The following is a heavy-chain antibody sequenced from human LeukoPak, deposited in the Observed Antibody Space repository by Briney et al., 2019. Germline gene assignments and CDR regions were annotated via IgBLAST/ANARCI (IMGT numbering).Heavy chain of an antibody. J-gene: IGHJ4*02. D-gene: IGHD3-16*02. CDR3: ARGRFYGDYIWGSYRPGSYFDY. CDR1: GGSFSGYY. V-gene: IGHV4-34*01. CDR2: INHSGST. Sequence: PSETLSLTCAVYGGSFSGYYWSWIRQPPGKGLEWIGEINHSGSTNDNPSPKSRVTISVDTSKNQFSLKLSSVTAADTAVYYCARGRFYGDYIWGSYRPGSYFDYWAQGTLVTVSS.